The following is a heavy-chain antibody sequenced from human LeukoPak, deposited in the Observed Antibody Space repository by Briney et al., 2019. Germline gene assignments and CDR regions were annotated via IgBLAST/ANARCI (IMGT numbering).Heavy chain of an antibody. CDR1: GGSISNYY. D-gene: IGHD3-10*01. Sequence: SETLSLTCTVSGGSISNYYWSWIRQPPGKGLEWIGYIYYSGGTDYNPSFRSRVSISLDTSKNQFSLILSSVTAADTAMYYCARFLYGSGNDYWGQGTLVTVSS. J-gene: IGHJ4*02. CDR3: ARFLYGSGNDY. V-gene: IGHV4-59*01. CDR2: IYYSGGT.